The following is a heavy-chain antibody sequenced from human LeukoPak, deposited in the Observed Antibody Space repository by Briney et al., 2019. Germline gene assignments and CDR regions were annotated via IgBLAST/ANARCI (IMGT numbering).Heavy chain of an antibody. CDR2: ISGSGGST. J-gene: IGHJ4*02. CDR3: KMGDGSPPLGQ. V-gene: IGHV3-23*01. D-gene: IGHD5-24*01. Sequence: GGSLRLSCAASGFTFSNYVLGWVRQAPGKGLQWASAISGSGGSTYYADSVKGRFTISRDNSGNTLYLQMNSLRAEDTAVYYCKMGDGSPPLGQWGQGTLVTVSS. CDR1: GFTFSNYV.